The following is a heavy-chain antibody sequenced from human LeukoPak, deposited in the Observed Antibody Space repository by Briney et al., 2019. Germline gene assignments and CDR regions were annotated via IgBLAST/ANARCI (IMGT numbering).Heavy chain of an antibody. V-gene: IGHV3-74*01. CDR3: AKDTSSSSWYFDY. CDR2: INTDGSST. D-gene: IGHD6-13*01. CDR1: GFTFSSYW. J-gene: IGHJ4*02. Sequence: GGSLRLSCAASGFTFSSYWMHWVRQAPGKGLVWVSRINTDGSSTSYADSVKGRFTISRDNAKNTLYLQINSLRAEDTALYYCAKDTSSSSWYFDYWGQGTLVTVSS.